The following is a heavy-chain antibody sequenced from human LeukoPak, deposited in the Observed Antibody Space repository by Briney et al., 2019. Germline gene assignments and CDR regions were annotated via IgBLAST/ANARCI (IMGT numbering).Heavy chain of an antibody. CDR1: GFTISNNY. V-gene: IGHV3-66*01. Sequence: PGGSLRLSCAASGFTISNNYMSWVRQAPGKGLEWVSVIYSGGRTYYADSVKGRFTISRDNSKDTVYLQINSLRVEDTAVYYCAREMGSVYFDYWGQGTLVTVSS. CDR3: AREMGSVYFDY. CDR2: IYSGGRT. J-gene: IGHJ4*02. D-gene: IGHD3-10*01.